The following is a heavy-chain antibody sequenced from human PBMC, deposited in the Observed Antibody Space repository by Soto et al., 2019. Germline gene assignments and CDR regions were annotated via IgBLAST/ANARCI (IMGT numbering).Heavy chain of an antibody. J-gene: IGHJ6*02. CDR1: GFTFSRYA. Sequence: PGGSLRLSXAGSGFTFSRYAMNWVRQAPGKGLEWVSIISSRGDRTSYAESVKGRFTISRDDSKNTLFLHMNSLGAEDTAVYYCAKETGYSYGFQPNALDVWGQGTTVTVSS. D-gene: IGHD5-18*01. CDR3: AKETGYSYGFQPNALDV. CDR2: ISSRGDRT. V-gene: IGHV3-23*01.